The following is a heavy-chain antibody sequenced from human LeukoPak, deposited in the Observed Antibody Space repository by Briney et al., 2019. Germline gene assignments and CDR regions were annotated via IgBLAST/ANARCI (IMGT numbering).Heavy chain of an antibody. D-gene: IGHD1-14*01. V-gene: IGHV4-59*08. Sequence: PSETLSLTCTVSGGSISSYYWSWIRQPPGKGLQWIGYIYYSGSTNYNPSLKSRVTISVDTSKNQFSLNLSSVTAADTAVYYCARLGPGRYYFDYWGQGTLVTVSS. CDR1: GGSISSYY. CDR2: IYYSGST. J-gene: IGHJ4*02. CDR3: ARLGPGRYYFDY.